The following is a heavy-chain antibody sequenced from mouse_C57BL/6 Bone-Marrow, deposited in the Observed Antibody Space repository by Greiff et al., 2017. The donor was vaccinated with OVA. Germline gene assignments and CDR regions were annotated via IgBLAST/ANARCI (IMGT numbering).Heavy chain of an antibody. CDR1: GFTFSSYT. Sequence: EVQRVESGGGLVKPGGSLKLSCAASGFTFSSYTMSWVRQTPEKRLEWVATISGGGGNTYYPDSVKGRFTISRDNAKNTLDLQMSSLRSEDTALYYCARQRGLRTLCAYWGQGTLVTVSA. CDR2: ISGGGGNT. V-gene: IGHV5-9*01. CDR3: ARQRGLRTLCAY. D-gene: IGHD2-4*01. J-gene: IGHJ3*01.